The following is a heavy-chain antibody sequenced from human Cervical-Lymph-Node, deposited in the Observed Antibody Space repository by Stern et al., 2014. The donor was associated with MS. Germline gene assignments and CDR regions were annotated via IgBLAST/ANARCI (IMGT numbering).Heavy chain of an antibody. J-gene: IGHJ4*02. CDR1: GASMKNFY. Sequence: QVQLQESGPGRVQPSETLSLTCTVSGASMKNFYWNWIRQPPEKGLEWVCHMLNSGTTYYDPSLKSRVTMSMDASKQQFSLRLTSVTAVDTAVYFCARGRHTAMVTSGRYFDLWGQGTLVTVSS. D-gene: IGHD5-18*01. V-gene: IGHV4-4*07. CDR3: ARGRHTAMVTSGRYFDL. CDR2: MLNSGTT.